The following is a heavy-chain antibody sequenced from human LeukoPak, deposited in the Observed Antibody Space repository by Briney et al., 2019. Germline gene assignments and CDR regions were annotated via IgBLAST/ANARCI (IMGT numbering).Heavy chain of an antibody. CDR1: GGSISTYY. J-gene: IGHJ4*02. D-gene: IGHD6-19*01. CDR2: SYTSGSP. CDR3: ASRSVSGFDY. V-gene: IGHV4-4*07. Sequence: SDTLSLTCTVSGGSISTYYWSWIRQPAGKGLEWIGRSYTSGSPNYNPSLKSRVTISVDKSKNQFSLKLSSVTAADTAVYYCASRSVSGFDYWGQGTLVTVSS.